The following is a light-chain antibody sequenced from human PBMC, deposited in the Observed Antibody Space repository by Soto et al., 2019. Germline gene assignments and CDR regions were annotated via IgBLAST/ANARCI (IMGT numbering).Light chain of an antibody. Sequence: QSALTQPASVSGSPGQSITISCSGTRSDIGSYNYVAWYQQSPGKTPKILIYGVSNRPSGVSSRFSGSKSGNTASLTISGRQAEDEADYYCISYTGSSTSYVFGSGTKLTVL. CDR3: ISYTGSSTSYV. CDR2: GVS. CDR1: RSDIGSYNY. V-gene: IGLV2-14*01. J-gene: IGLJ1*01.